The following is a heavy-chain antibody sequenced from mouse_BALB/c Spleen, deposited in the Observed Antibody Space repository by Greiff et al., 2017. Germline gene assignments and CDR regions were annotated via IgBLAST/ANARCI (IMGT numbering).Heavy chain of an antibody. CDR2: IRNKANGYTT. V-gene: IGHV7-3*02. J-gene: IGHJ2*01. Sequence: EVKLMESGGGLVQPGGSLRLSCATSGFTFTDYYMSWVRQPPGKALEWLGFIRNKANGYTTEYSASVKGRFTISRDNSQSILYLQMNTLRAEDSATYYCASSTTATNYFDYWGQGTTLTVSS. D-gene: IGHD1-2*01. CDR1: GFTFTDYY. CDR3: ASSTTATNYFDY.